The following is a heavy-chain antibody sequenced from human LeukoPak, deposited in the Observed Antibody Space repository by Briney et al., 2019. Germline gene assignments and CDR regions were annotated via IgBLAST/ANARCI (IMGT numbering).Heavy chain of an antibody. CDR1: GQSTTRGYY. CDR2: FFESEKS. CDR3: ARVLPVPYLLDS. J-gene: IGHJ4*02. D-gene: IGHD3-10*02. Sequence: PSETLSLTCGISGQSTTRGYYWAWFRQSPEKGPEWIATFFESEKSFYNASLKSRDIISLDTSNSQYSLNLTSVTAADTAVYYCARVLPVPYLLDSWGQGTHVTVSS. V-gene: IGHV4-38-2*01.